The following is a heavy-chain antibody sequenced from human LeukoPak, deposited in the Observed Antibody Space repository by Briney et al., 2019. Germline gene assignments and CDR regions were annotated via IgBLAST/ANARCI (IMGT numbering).Heavy chain of an antibody. CDR1: GIIFRNYH. V-gene: IGHV3-23*01. D-gene: IGHD6-19*01. J-gene: IGHJ5*02. CDR3: AKDHSISVAADWFDP. Sequence: PGGSLRLSCAASGIIFRNYHMSWVRQAPGQGLEWVSAIGNSGGDTYYADSVKGRFTISRDNSKNTVYLQMNSLRAEDTAIYYCAKDHSISVAADWFDPWGQGTLVTVSS. CDR2: IGNSGGDT.